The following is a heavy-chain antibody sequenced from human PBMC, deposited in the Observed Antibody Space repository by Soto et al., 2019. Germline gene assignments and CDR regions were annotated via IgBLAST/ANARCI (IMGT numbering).Heavy chain of an antibody. Sequence: SETLSLTCTVSGGSSSSSSYYWGWIRQPPGKGLEWIGSIYYSGSTYYNPSLKSRVTISVDTSKNQFSLKLSSVTAADTAVYYCARHRGQYYDILTGYYMDYYYYYMDVWGKGTTVTVSS. CDR2: IYYSGST. CDR1: GGSSSSSSYY. D-gene: IGHD3-9*01. J-gene: IGHJ6*03. CDR3: ARHRGQYYDILTGYYMDYYYYYMDV. V-gene: IGHV4-39*01.